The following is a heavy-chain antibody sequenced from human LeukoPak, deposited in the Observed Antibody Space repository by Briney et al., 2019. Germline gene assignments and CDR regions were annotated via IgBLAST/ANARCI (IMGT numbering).Heavy chain of an antibody. Sequence: GGSLRLSCAASGFTFSNFWMTWVRQAPGKGLEWVAIIKQDGSQKYYVDSEKGRFTISRDNARNSLYLQMNSLRAEDTAVYYCATRVRGSQNYYGMDVWGQGTTVTVSS. CDR2: IKQDGSQK. J-gene: IGHJ6*02. CDR1: GFTFSNFW. CDR3: ATRVRGSQNYYGMDV. V-gene: IGHV3-7*05. D-gene: IGHD1-26*01.